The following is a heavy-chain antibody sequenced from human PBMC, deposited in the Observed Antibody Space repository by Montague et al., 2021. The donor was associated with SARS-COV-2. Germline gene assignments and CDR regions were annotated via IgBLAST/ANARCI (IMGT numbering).Heavy chain of an antibody. CDR2: IYWNGDK. CDR3: AHRGMIRGLIFDY. J-gene: IGHJ4*02. Sequence: PALVKPTQTLTLTCTFSGFSLSSDDEGVAWIRQSPGQALEWLAVIYWNGDKRYSPSLQRRLTITKDTSENQVVLTMTNMDPVDTATYYCAHRGMIRGLIFDYWGQGTLVTVSS. V-gene: IGHV2-5*01. CDR1: GFSLSSDDEG. D-gene: IGHD3-10*01.